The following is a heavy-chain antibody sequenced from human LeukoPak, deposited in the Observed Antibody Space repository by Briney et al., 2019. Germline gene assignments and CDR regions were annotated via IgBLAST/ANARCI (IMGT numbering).Heavy chain of an antibody. Sequence: GASVKVSCKASGYTFTSYGISWVRQAPGQGLEWMGWISAYNGNTNYAQKLQGRVTMTTDTSTSTAYMELRSLRSDVTAVYYCARNYYYDSSGSLDYWGQGTLVTVSS. D-gene: IGHD3-22*01. CDR1: GYTFTSYG. J-gene: IGHJ4*02. CDR2: ISAYNGNT. CDR3: ARNYYYDSSGSLDY. V-gene: IGHV1-18*01.